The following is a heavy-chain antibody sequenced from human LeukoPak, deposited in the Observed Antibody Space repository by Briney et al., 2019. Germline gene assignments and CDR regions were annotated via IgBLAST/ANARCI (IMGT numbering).Heavy chain of an antibody. J-gene: IGHJ4*02. Sequence: GGSLRLSCAASGFTFSTYWMSWVRQAPGKGLEWVANIKQDGSEKYYVDSVKGRFTISRDNAKNSLYLQMNSLRAEDTAMYCCARDSAGNDYWGQGTLVTVSS. CDR3: ARDSAGNDY. D-gene: IGHD6-13*01. CDR2: IKQDGSEK. V-gene: IGHV3-7*01. CDR1: GFTFSTYW.